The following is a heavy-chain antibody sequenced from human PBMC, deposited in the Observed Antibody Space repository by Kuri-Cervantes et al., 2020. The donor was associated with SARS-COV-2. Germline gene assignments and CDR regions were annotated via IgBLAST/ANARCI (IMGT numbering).Heavy chain of an antibody. CDR3: AKCSDIAAAGQTDY. Sequence: GGSLRLSCAASGFTFSSYAMSWVRQAPGKGLEWVSAISGSGGSTYYADSVKGRFTISRDNSKNTLYLQMNSPRAEDTAVYYCAKCSDIAAAGQTDYWGQGTLVTVSS. CDR1: GFTFSSYA. J-gene: IGHJ4*02. CDR2: ISGSGGST. V-gene: IGHV3-23*01. D-gene: IGHD6-13*01.